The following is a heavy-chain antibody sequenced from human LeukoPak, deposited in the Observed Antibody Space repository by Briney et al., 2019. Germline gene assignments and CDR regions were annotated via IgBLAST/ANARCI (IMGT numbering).Heavy chain of an antibody. J-gene: IGHJ4*02. CDR3: ARGGFTMVRGAPRPADY. CDR2: IKQDGSEK. V-gene: IGHV3-7*01. D-gene: IGHD3-10*01. CDR1: GFTFSSYW. Sequence: GGSLRLSCAASGFTFSSYWMSWVRQAPGKGLEWVANIKQDGSEKYYVDSVKGRFTISRDNAKNSLYLQMNSLRAEDTAVYYCARGGFTMVRGAPRPADYWGQGTLVTVSP.